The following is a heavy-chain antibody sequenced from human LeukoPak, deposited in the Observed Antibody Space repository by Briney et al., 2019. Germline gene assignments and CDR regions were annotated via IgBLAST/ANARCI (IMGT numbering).Heavy chain of an antibody. Sequence: PSETLSLTCTVSGGSISSSYYYWGWIRQPPGKGLEWIGSIYYSGSTYYNPSLKSRVTISVDTTKNQFSLKLSSVTAADTAVYYCAREGSRGFWSDYYYYMDVWGKGTTVTVSS. J-gene: IGHJ6*03. V-gene: IGHV4-39*02. CDR3: AREGSRGFWSDYYYYMDV. D-gene: IGHD3-3*01. CDR2: IYYSGST. CDR1: GGSISSSYYY.